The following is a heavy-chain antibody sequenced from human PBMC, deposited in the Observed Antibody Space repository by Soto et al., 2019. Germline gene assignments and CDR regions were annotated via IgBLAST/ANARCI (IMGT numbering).Heavy chain of an antibody. J-gene: IGHJ3*02. Sequence: QVQLQESGPGLVKPSETLSLTCTVSGGSIRSYYWSWIRQPPGKGLEWIGYIYYSGSTNYNPSLKGRVTLSVDTCKNQFCLKMSSVTAADTAVYYCARLYGLDAFDIWGQGTMVTVSS. D-gene: IGHD3-16*02. V-gene: IGHV4-59*08. CDR1: GGSIRSYY. CDR3: ARLYGLDAFDI. CDR2: IYYSGST.